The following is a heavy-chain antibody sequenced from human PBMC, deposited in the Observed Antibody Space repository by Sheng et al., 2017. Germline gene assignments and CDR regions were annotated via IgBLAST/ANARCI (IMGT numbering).Heavy chain of an antibody. CDR1: GGSISSSSYY. V-gene: IGHV4-39*07. Sequence: QLQLQESGPGLVKPSETLSLTCTVSGGSISSSSYYWGWIRQPPGKGLEWIGSIYYSGSTYYNPSLKSRVTISVDTSKNQFSLKLSSVTAADMAVYYCARSRVPAAILFDYWGQGTLVTVSS. CDR3: ARSRVPAAILFDY. J-gene: IGHJ4*02. CDR2: IYYSGST. D-gene: IGHD2-2*02.